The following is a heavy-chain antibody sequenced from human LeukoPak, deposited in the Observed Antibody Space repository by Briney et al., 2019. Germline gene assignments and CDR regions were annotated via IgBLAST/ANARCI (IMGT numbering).Heavy chain of an antibody. CDR3: TRDTIGSLDY. CDR1: GFTFANSW. J-gene: IGHJ4*02. D-gene: IGHD1-26*01. CDR2: IKQDGSTK. V-gene: IGHV3-7*01. Sequence: GGSLRLSYAASGFTFANSWMAWVRQAPGKGLEWVANIKQDGSTKHYADSLKGRFTISRDNPKNSLFLQMNNLRADDTAIYYCTRDTIGSLDYWGQGILVTVAS.